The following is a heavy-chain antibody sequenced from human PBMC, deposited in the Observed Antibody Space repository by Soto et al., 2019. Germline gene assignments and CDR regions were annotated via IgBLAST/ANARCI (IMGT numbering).Heavy chain of an antibody. CDR2: ISGSGGST. CDR3: AKDTDLEGTTDYYYGMDV. CDR1: GFTFSSYA. V-gene: IGHV3-23*01. D-gene: IGHD1-1*01. Sequence: PGGSLRLSCAASGFTFSSYAMSWVRQAPGKGLEWVSAISGSGGSTYYADSVKGRFTISRDNSKNTLYLQMNSLRAEDTAVYYCAKDTDLEGTTDYYYGMDVWGQGTTVTVSS. J-gene: IGHJ6*02.